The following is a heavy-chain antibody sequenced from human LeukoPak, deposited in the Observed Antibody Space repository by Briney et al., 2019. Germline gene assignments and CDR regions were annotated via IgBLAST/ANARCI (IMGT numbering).Heavy chain of an antibody. Sequence: GGSLRLSCAASGFTFSNFAMSWVRQAPGKGLECVLLISANGGATYYADSVKGGFTISRDNSKSTLYLQMNSLRADDTAVYYCAKASGSPYYFDYWGQGTLVTVSS. J-gene: IGHJ4*02. CDR3: AKASGSPYYFDY. V-gene: IGHV3-23*01. D-gene: IGHD3-10*01. CDR1: GFTFSNFA. CDR2: ISANGGAT.